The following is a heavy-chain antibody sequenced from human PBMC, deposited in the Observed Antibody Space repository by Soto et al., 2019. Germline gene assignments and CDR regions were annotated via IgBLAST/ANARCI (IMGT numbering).Heavy chain of an antibody. CDR1: GFTFNSYE. CDR3: ARALPLLLDVVTTFDY. Sequence: GGSLRLSCAASGFTFNSYEMNWVRQAPGKGLEWISYISSTGSTIYYADSVKGRFTISRDNAKNSLSLQMNSLRAEDTAVYYCARALPLLLDVVTTFDYWGLGTLVTAPQ. D-gene: IGHD3-22*01. J-gene: IGHJ4*02. CDR2: ISSTGSTI. V-gene: IGHV3-48*03.